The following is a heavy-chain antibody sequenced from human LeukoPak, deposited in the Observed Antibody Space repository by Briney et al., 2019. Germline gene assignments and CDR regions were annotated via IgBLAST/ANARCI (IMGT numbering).Heavy chain of an antibody. CDR1: GFTFSSYA. CDR3: AIGDGLGELSSSFDY. CDR2: ISGSGGST. D-gene: IGHD3-16*02. J-gene: IGHJ4*02. Sequence: PGGSLRLSCAASGFTFSSYAMSWVRQAPGKGLEWVSAISGSGGSTYYADSVKGRFTISRDNSKNTLYLRMNSLRAEDSAVYYCAIGDGLGELSSSFDYWGQGTLVTVSS. V-gene: IGHV3-23*01.